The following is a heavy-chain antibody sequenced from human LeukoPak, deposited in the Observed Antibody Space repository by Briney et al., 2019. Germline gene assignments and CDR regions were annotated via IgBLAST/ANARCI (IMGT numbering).Heavy chain of an antibody. J-gene: IGHJ4*02. CDR2: ISSDASSI. CDR3: ATLAGGY. Sequence: GGSLRLSCAASGFTFSSYGMSWVRQAPGKGLEWVSSISSDASSIHYADSVKGRFTISRDNSKNTLYVQMDSLRADDTAVYYCATLAGGYWGQGTLVTVSS. CDR1: GFTFSSYG. D-gene: IGHD3-10*01. V-gene: IGHV3-23*01.